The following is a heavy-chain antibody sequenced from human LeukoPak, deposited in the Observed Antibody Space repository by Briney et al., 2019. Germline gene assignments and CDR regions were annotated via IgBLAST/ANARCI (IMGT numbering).Heavy chain of an antibody. D-gene: IGHD2-2*01. CDR1: GFTFSSYA. CDR2: IIPIFGTA. J-gene: IGHJ6*03. CDR3: AFVVVPAAADLPYYYYYYMDV. Sequence: PGGSLRLSCAASGFTFSSYAMSWVRQAPGQGLEWMGGIIPIFGTANYAQKFQGRVTITADESTSTAYMELSSLRSEDTAVYYCAFVVVPAAADLPYYYYYYMDVWGKGTTVTVSS. V-gene: IGHV1-69*01.